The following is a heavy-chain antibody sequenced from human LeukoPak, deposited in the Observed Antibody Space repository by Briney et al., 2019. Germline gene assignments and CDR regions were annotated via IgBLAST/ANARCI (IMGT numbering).Heavy chain of an antibody. CDR3: ARVGGFVPRNAFDI. CDR2: IYYSGST. CDR1: GGSISSGGYY. J-gene: IGHJ3*02. Sequence: SQTLSLTCTVSGGSISSGGYYWSWIRQHPGQGLEWIGYIYYSGSTYYNPSLKSRVTISVDTSKNQFSLKLSSVTAADTAVYYCARVGGFVPRNAFDIWGQGTMVTVSS. V-gene: IGHV4-31*03. D-gene: IGHD2-15*01.